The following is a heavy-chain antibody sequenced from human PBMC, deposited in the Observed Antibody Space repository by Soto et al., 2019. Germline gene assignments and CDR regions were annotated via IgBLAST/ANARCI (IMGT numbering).Heavy chain of an antibody. CDR1: GFTFSSYG. D-gene: IGHD6-19*01. V-gene: IGHV3-33*01. Sequence: QVQLVESGGGVVQPGRSLRLSCAASGFTFSSYGMHWVRQAPGKGLEWVAVIWYDGSNKYYADSVKGRFTISRDNSKNTLYLQMNSLRAEDTAVYYCARGRGIAVAGTGFDDYWGQGTLVTVSS. CDR3: ARGRGIAVAGTGFDDY. J-gene: IGHJ4*02. CDR2: IWYDGSNK.